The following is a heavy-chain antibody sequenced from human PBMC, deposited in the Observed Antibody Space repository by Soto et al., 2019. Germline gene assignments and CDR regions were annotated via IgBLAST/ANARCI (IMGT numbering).Heavy chain of an antibody. J-gene: IGHJ4*02. D-gene: IGHD6-13*01. CDR3: ARGSSSWYPSNLDY. V-gene: IGHV3-23*01. Sequence: GGSLRLSCAASGFTFSSYAMSWVRQAPGKGLEWVSAISGSGGSTYYADSVKGRFTISRDNSKNTLYLQMNSLRAEDTAVYYCARGSSSWYPSNLDYWGQGTLVTVSS. CDR2: ISGSGGST. CDR1: GFTFSSYA.